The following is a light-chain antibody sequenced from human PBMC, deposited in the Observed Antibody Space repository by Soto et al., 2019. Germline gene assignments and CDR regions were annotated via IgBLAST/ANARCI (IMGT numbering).Light chain of an antibody. CDR1: QSLSRS. J-gene: IGKJ1*01. V-gene: IGKV3-11*01. CDR2: DAS. CDR3: QQYGSSPWT. Sequence: EIVLTQSPATLSLSPGERATLSCRASQSLSRSLAWYQQKPGQAPRLLIYDASNRATGIPARFSGSGSGTDFTLTISSLEPEDFAVYYCQQYGSSPWTFGQGTKVEIK.